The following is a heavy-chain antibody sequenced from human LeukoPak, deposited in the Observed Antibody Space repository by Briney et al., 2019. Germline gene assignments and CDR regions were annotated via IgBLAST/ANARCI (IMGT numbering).Heavy chain of an antibody. Sequence: PGGSLRLSCAASGFTFGTYAMSWVRQAPGKGLEWVSAISGSGGSTYYADSEKGRFTISRDNSKNTLFLQMNSLEAEDTAIYYCAKDTPPQYSSSSYFDQWGQGTLVTASS. V-gene: IGHV3-23*01. D-gene: IGHD6-6*01. CDR2: ISGSGGST. J-gene: IGHJ4*02. CDR3: AKDTPPQYSSSSYFDQ. CDR1: GFTFGTYA.